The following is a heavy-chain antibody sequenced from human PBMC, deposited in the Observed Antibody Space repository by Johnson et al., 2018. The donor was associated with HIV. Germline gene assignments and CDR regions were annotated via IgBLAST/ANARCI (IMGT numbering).Heavy chain of an antibody. CDR3: AKIIGYSSGLEI. Sequence: EVQLVESGGGLVQPGRSLRLSCAASGFSFDDYAMHWVRQVAGKGLEWVSGISWNSGSIGYADSLKGRFTISRDNSKNTLYLQMNSLRAEDTAVYYCAKIIGYSSGLEIWGQGTMVTVSS. D-gene: IGHD6-19*01. J-gene: IGHJ3*02. CDR1: GFSFDDYA. V-gene: IGHV3-9*01. CDR2: ISWNSGSI.